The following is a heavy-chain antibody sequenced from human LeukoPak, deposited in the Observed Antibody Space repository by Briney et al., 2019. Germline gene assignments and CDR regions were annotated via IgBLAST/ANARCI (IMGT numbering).Heavy chain of an antibody. CDR2: IYHSGST. CDR3: ARRVGGTSFRDY. J-gene: IGHJ4*02. Sequence: SETLSLTCTVSGYSISRSGYYWGWIRQPPGKGLEWIGNIYHSGSTYYNPSLESRVTISVDTSKNQFSLKLTSVTAADTAVYYCARRVGGTSFRDYRGQGTLVTVPS. CDR1: GYSISRSGYY. V-gene: IGHV4-38-2*02. D-gene: IGHD1-26*01.